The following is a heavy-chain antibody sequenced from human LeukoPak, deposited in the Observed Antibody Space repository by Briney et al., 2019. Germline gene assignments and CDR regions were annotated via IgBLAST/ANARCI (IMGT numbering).Heavy chain of an antibody. CDR2: TYYSSNWYY. V-gene: IGHV6-1*01. CDR1: GDSVSSNNVG. D-gene: IGHD5-24*01. J-gene: IGHJ4*02. CDR3: SRGWLQKGFDY. Sequence: SQTLSLTCAISGDSVSSNNVGWNWIRQSPSRGLEWLGRTYYSSNWYYDYAVSVKSRIIINPDTSKNQFSLQLNSVTPEDTAVYFCSRGWLQKGFDYWGQGTLATVSS.